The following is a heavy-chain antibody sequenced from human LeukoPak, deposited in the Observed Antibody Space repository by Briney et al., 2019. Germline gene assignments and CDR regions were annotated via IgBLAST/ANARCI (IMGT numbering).Heavy chain of an antibody. D-gene: IGHD3-22*01. CDR3: VKDRDSSAYYPFFDY. Sequence: GGSLRLSCSASGFTFSSYAMHWVRQAPGKGLEYVSTISNNGGRIYYADSVKGRFTISRDNSKNTLSLQMSSLKSEDTAVYYCVKDRDSSAYYPFFDYWGQGTLVTVSS. J-gene: IGHJ4*02. CDR2: ISNNGGRI. V-gene: IGHV3-64D*09. CDR1: GFTFSSYA.